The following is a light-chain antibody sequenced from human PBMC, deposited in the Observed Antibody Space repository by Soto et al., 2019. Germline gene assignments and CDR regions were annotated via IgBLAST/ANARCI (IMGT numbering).Light chain of an antibody. CDR2: DAS. CDR3: QQRSSWPPT. V-gene: IGKV3-11*01. Sequence: ESVVTQSPATMYLSPGERATLSCRASQSVSSYLAWYQQRPGQAPRLLIYDASNRATGVPARFSGSGSGTDFTLTISSLEPEDFAVYYCQQRSSWPPTFGQGTRLEIK. J-gene: IGKJ5*01. CDR1: QSVSSY.